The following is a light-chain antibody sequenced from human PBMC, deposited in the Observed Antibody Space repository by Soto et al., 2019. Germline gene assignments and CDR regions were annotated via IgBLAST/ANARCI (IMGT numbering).Light chain of an antibody. Sequence: QSVLTQAPSASGASGQRVTISCSGARSNIGRNSANWYQQLPGTAPKLLIYNNNQRPSGGADRFSGSESCTSAALAISGLQSEDEADYYCAAWDDSLNAWVFGGGTKLTVL. CDR3: AAWDDSLNAWV. CDR2: NNN. V-gene: IGLV1-44*01. CDR1: RSNIGRNS. J-gene: IGLJ3*02.